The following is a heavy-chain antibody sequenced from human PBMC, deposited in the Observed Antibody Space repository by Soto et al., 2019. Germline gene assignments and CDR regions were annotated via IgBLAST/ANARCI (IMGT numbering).Heavy chain of an antibody. CDR3: TKAPNLVRGFMGQKLLWLDP. CDR2: IDPEDGEA. D-gene: IGHD3-10*01. CDR1: GDALTELP. Sequence: GASVKVSCKVSGDALTELPIHWVRHAPGKGLEWMGGIDPEDGEAIYAQQFQGRLIVTEDTSTDTAHMELTALRFDDTAVYYCTKAPNLVRGFMGQKLLWLDPWGQGTLVTVSS. V-gene: IGHV1-24*01. J-gene: IGHJ5*02.